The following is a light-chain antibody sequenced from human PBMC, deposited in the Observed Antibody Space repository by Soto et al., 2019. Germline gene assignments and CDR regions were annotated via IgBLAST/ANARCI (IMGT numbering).Light chain of an antibody. CDR3: CSYAGSSTLYV. Sequence: QSALTQPASVSGSPGQSSTISCTGTSSDVGSYNLVSWYQQHPGKAPKIMIYEGSKRPSGVSNRFSGSKSGNTASLTISGLQAEDEADYYCCSYAGSSTLYVFGTGTKLTVL. CDR1: SSDVGSYNL. V-gene: IGLV2-23*01. J-gene: IGLJ1*01. CDR2: EGS.